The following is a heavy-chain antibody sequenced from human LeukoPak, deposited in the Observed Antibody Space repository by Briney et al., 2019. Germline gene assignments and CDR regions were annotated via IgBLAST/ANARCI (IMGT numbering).Heavy chain of an antibody. V-gene: IGHV3-23*01. CDR2: LSGSGGAT. CDR3: AKKRVITTPDAIDWYFDL. CDR1: GFTFSNYA. Sequence: GGSLRLSCAAPGFTFSNYAMAWVRQAPGKGLEWVSILSGSGGATYYADSVKGRFTISRDNSENTLFLQMNNLGAEDTALYYCAKKRVITTPDAIDWYFDLWGRGTLVTVSS. J-gene: IGHJ2*01. D-gene: IGHD1-1*01.